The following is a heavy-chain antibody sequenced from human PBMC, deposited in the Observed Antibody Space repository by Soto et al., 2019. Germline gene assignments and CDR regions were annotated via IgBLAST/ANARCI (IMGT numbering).Heavy chain of an antibody. Sequence: EASVKVSCKASGGTFSSYAISWVRQAPGQGLEWMGGIIPIFGTANYAQKFQGRVTITADESTSTAYMELSSLRSEDTAVYYCARAPYIAADGKAFDYWGQGTLVTVSS. V-gene: IGHV1-69*01. CDR1: GGTFSSYA. CDR2: IIPIFGTA. D-gene: IGHD6-13*01. J-gene: IGHJ4*02. CDR3: ARAPYIAADGKAFDY.